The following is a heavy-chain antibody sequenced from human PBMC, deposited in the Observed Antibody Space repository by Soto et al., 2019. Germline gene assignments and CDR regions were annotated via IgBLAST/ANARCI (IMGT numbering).Heavy chain of an antibody. CDR3: ARRRGVRIAGEGGRHYYFDY. Sequence: SETLSLTCALDGGSFSGYYWSWIRQPPGKGLEWIGEINHSGSTNYNPSLKSRVTISVDTSTNQFSLKLSSVTAADTAVYYCARRRGVRIAGEGGRHYYFDYWGQGTLVT. CDR1: GGSFSGYY. CDR2: INHSGST. D-gene: IGHD6-13*01. V-gene: IGHV4-34*01. J-gene: IGHJ4*02.